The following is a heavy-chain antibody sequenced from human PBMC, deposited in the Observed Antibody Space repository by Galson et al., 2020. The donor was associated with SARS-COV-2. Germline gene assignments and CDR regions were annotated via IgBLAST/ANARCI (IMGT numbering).Heavy chain of an antibody. V-gene: IGHV3-30*18. CDR1: GFTFSSYG. J-gene: IGHJ4*02. CDR2: ISYDGSNK. CDR3: AKDNGGIAVAGSPDN. Sequence: GESLKISCAASGFTFSSYGMHWVRQAPGKGLEWVAVISYDGSNKYYADSVKGRFTISRDNSKNTLYLQMNSLRAEDTAVYYCAKDNGGIAVAGSPDNWGQGTLVTVSS. D-gene: IGHD6-19*01.